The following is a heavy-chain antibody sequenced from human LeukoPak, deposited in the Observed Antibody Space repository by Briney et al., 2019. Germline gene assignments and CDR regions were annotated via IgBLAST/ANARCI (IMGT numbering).Heavy chain of an antibody. CDR1: GYTLTELS. J-gene: IGHJ6*02. V-gene: IGHV1-8*01. D-gene: IGHD2-15*01. CDR2: MNPNSGNT. Sequence: GASVKVSCKVSGYTLTELSMHWVRQATGQGLEWMGWMNPNSGNTGYAQKFQGRVTMTRNTSISTAYMELSSLRSEDTAVYYCARGVVAATLWYYSYGMDVWGQGPTVTVSS. CDR3: ARGVVAATLWYYSYGMDV.